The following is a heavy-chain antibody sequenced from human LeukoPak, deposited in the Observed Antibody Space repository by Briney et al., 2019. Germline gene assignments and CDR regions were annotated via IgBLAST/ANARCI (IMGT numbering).Heavy chain of an antibody. CDR2: IYPGDSDT. Sequence: GESLKISCKGSGYSFTSYWIGWVRRMPGKGLEWMGFIYPGDSDTGYSPSFQGQVTISADKSIGTAYLQWSSLKASDTAMYYCARRIAAAGLYYFDYWGQGTLVTVSS. D-gene: IGHD6-13*01. J-gene: IGHJ4*02. CDR3: ARRIAAAGLYYFDY. CDR1: GYSFTSYW. V-gene: IGHV5-51*01.